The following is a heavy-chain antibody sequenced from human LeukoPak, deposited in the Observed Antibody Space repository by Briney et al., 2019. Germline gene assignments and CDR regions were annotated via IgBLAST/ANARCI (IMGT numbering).Heavy chain of an antibody. CDR1: GGSISTSSYY. V-gene: IGHV4-39*01. J-gene: IGHJ2*01. CDR3: ARPATVTTSFWYFDL. CDR2: IFYSGST. D-gene: IGHD4-17*01. Sequence: SETLSLTCTISGGSISTSSYYWGWIRQPPGKGLEWIGSIFYSGSTYYNPSLKSRVTISVDTSKNQFSLNLSSVTAADTAVYHCARPATVTTSFWYFDLWGRGTLVTVSS.